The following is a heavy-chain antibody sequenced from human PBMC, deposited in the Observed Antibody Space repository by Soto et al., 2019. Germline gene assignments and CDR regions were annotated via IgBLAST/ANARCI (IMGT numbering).Heavy chain of an antibody. J-gene: IGHJ4*02. CDR2: MNPNSGNT. V-gene: IGHV1-8*01. CDR3: ARGITLPTPLDY. D-gene: IGHD1-20*01. Sequence: GASLKVSCKASGYPFTSYDINWVRQATGQGFEYLGWMNPNSGNTGYVKKFQGRVTMTRDTSMSTAYMELSSLRSEDTAVYYCARGITLPTPLDYWGQGTLVTVSS. CDR1: GYPFTSYD.